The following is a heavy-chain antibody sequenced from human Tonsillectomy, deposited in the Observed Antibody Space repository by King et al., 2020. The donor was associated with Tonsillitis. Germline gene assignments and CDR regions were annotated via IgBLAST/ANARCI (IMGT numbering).Heavy chain of an antibody. CDR2: IYYSGST. J-gene: IGHJ4*02. CDR3: ARMDSGSYGWAYY. V-gene: IGHV4-61*01. Sequence: VQLQESGPGLVKPSETLSLTCTVSGGSVSSGSYYWSWIRQPPGKGLEWIGYIYYSGSTNYNPSLKSRVTISVDTSKNQFSLKLSSGTAADTAVYYCARMDSGSYGWAYYWGQGTLVTVSA. D-gene: IGHD1-26*01. CDR1: GGSVSSGSYY.